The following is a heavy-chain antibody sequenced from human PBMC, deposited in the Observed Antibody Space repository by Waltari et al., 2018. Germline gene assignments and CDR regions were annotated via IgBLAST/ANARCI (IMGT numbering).Heavy chain of an antibody. CDR3: AVGLELRAGRDY. D-gene: IGHD1-26*01. CDR2: MNPNRGNT. J-gene: IGHJ4*02. CDR1: GYTFTSYD. V-gene: IGHV1-8*01. Sequence: QVQLVQSGAEVKKPGASVKVSCKASGYTFTSYDINWVRQATGQELEWMGWMNPNRGNTGYAQKCQGRVTMTRNTSISTAYSELSSLRSEDTAVYYCAVGLELRAGRDYWGQGTLVTVSS.